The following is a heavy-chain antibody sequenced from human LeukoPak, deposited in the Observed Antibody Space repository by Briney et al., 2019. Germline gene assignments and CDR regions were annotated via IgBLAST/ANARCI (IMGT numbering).Heavy chain of an antibody. Sequence: SETLSLTCSVSGGSITNYYWSWIRQSPAEGLEWIGFIYNTGRTNYNPSLQSRVTMSIDTSKNQFSLKLSSVTAADTAVYYCARQGELAIDYWGQGTLVTVSS. J-gene: IGHJ4*02. CDR3: ARQGELAIDY. D-gene: IGHD1-26*01. V-gene: IGHV4-59*08. CDR2: IYNTGRT. CDR1: GGSITNYY.